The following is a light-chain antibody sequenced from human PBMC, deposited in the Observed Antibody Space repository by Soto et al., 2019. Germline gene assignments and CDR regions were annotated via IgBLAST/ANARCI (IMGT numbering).Light chain of an antibody. V-gene: IGKV3-20*01. CDR2: DAT. CDR3: QQYGSTPVT. CDR1: QSVSSNF. J-gene: IGKJ1*01. Sequence: EIVMTQSPATLSVSPGEGATLSCRASQSVSSNFLAWYQQKPGQAPRLLIYDATSRATGIPDRFSGSGSGTDFTLTISRLEPEDFAVYYCQQYGSTPVTFGQGTKVDIK.